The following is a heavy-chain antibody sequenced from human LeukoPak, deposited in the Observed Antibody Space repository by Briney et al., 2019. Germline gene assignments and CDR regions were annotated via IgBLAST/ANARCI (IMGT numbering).Heavy chain of an antibody. Sequence: GGSLRLSCAASGFTFSSYSMNWVRQAPGKGLEWASSISSSSSYIYYADSVKGRFTISRDNAKNSLYLQMNSLKSEDTAVYYCTTIIVVVVAATPTVSDHWGQGTLVTVSS. CDR3: TTIIVVVVAATPTVSDH. V-gene: IGHV3-21*03. CDR1: GFTFSSYS. D-gene: IGHD2-15*01. CDR2: ISSSSSYI. J-gene: IGHJ4*02.